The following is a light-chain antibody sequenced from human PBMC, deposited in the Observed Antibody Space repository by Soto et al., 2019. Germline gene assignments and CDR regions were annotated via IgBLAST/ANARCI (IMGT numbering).Light chain of an antibody. CDR2: VAS. CDR1: QGISSH. Sequence: DIQLTQSPSFLSASVGDRVTITCRASQGISSHLAWYQQQPGKAPKLLIYVASTLQSGVPSRFSGSGSWTEFTLTISGLPPEDFASYYCQQLNSYPITFGQGTRLEIK. CDR3: QQLNSYPIT. J-gene: IGKJ5*01. V-gene: IGKV1-9*01.